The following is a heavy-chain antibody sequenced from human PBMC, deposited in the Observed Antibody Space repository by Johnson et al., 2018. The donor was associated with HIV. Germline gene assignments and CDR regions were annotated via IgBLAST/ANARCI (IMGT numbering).Heavy chain of an antibody. D-gene: IGHD5-24*01. Sequence: QVQLVESGGGLVQPGGSLRLSSAASGFTVSSNYMSWVRQAPGKGMEWVAIISYDGSNKYYADSVKGRFTISRDNAKNSLYLQMNSLRAEDTAVYYCARYGYRPEAAFDIWGQGTMVTVSS. CDR1: GFTVSSNY. J-gene: IGHJ3*02. CDR2: ISYDGSNK. V-gene: IGHV3-30-3*01. CDR3: ARYGYRPEAAFDI.